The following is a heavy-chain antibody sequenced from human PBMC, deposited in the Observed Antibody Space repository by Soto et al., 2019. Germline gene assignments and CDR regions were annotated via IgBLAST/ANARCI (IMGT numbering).Heavy chain of an antibody. D-gene: IGHD6-13*01. CDR3: ARAHRPIAADLYYFDY. J-gene: IGHJ4*02. CDR2: INPNSGGT. V-gene: IGHV1-2*04. Sequence: ASVKVSCKACGYTFTGYYMHWVRQAPGQGLEWMGWINPNSGGTNYAQKFQGWVTMTRDTSISTAYMELSRLRSDDTAVYYCARAHRPIAADLYYFDYWGQGTLVTVSS. CDR1: GYTFTGYY.